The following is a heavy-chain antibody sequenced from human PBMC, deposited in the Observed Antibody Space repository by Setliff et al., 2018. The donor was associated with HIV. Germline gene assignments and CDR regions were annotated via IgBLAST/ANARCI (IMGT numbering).Heavy chain of an antibody. J-gene: IGHJ4*02. CDR2: IIPIFGTA. V-gene: IGHV1-69*13. CDR3: ARVRSSGWCFDY. Sequence: GASVKVSCKASGGTFSSYALSWVRQAPGQGLEWMGGIIPIFGTANYDQRFQGRVTITADESTSTAYMELSSLRSEDTAVYYCARVRSSGWCFDYWGQGTLVTVSS. CDR1: GGTFSSYA. D-gene: IGHD6-19*01.